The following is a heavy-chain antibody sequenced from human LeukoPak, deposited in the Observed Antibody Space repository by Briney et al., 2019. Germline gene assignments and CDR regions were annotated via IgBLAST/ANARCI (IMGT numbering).Heavy chain of an antibody. CDR3: ARDRPPLRYSGSYLGNWFDS. J-gene: IGHJ5*01. CDR1: GGSISSSSYY. V-gene: IGHV4-39*07. Sequence: SETLSLTCTVSGGSISSSSYYWGWIRQPPGKGLEWIGSIYYSGSTFYNPSLKSRVTISVDTSKNQFSLRLSSVTAADTAVYYCARDRPPLRYSGSYLGNWFDSWGQGTLVTVSS. CDR2: IYYSGST. D-gene: IGHD1-26*01.